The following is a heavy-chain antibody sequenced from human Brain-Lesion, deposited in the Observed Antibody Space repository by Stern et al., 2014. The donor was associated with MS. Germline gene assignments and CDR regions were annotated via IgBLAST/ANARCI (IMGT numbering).Heavy chain of an antibody. V-gene: IGHV4-61*02. CDR2: IHPSGSA. CDR3: ASGYRIFDY. CDR1: GGSISSGSDY. Sequence: QVQLVESGPGLVKPSQTLSLTCTVSGGSISSGSDYWRWIRQPVGKGLEWIGRIHPSGSAFYTPSLKSRVPISTDTSMNQFSLELNSATAADTAIYYCASGYRIFDYWGQGILVTVSS. J-gene: IGHJ4*02. D-gene: IGHD5-18*01.